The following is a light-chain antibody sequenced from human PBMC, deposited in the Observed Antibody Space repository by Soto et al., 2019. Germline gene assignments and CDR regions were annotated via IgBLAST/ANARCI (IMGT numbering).Light chain of an antibody. J-gene: IGKJ1*01. CDR1: QSVSSY. Sequence: EIVLTQSPATLSLSPGERATLSCRASQSVSSYLAWYQQKPGQAPRLLIYDASNRATGIQARFSGSGSGTDFTLTISSLEPEDFAVYYCKQYNNWPRTFGQGTKVDIK. CDR2: DAS. CDR3: KQYNNWPRT. V-gene: IGKV3-11*01.